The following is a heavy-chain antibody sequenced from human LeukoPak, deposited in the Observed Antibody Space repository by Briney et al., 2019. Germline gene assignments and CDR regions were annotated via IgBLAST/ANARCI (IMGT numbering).Heavy chain of an antibody. CDR3: SREYFDWSRDYYYGMDV. V-gene: IGHV3-33*01. D-gene: IGHD3-9*01. Sequence: GGSLRLSCAASGFTFNNYGMHWVRQAPGKGLEWMALIWYDGSNKYYADSVKGRFTISRDNSKNTLYLQMNSLRAEDTAVYYCSREYFDWSRDYYYGMDVWGQGTTVTVSS. CDR1: GFTFNNYG. CDR2: IWYDGSNK. J-gene: IGHJ6*02.